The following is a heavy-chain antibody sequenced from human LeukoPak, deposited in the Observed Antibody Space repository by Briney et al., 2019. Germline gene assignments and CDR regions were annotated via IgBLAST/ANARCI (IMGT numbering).Heavy chain of an antibody. J-gene: IGHJ4*02. D-gene: IGHD3-22*01. V-gene: IGHV3-23*01. CDR3: AKMTVTMIVDY. CDR1: GFTFSSYA. Sequence: GGSLRLSCAASGFTFSSYAMSWVRQAPGKGLEWVSSMSGSGGSTYYADSVKGRFTISSDNSKNTLYLQMNSLRAEDTAAYYCAKMTVTMIVDYWGQGTLVTVSS. CDR2: MSGSGGST.